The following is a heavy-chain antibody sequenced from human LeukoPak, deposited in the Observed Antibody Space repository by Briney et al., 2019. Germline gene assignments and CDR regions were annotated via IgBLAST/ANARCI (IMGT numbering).Heavy chain of an antibody. D-gene: IGHD2-8*01. CDR1: GGTFSSYA. V-gene: IGHV1-69*13. J-gene: IGHJ4*02. CDR3: ARGGNVYVSGDEVVY. Sequence: GASVKVSRKASGGTFSSYAISWVRQAPGQGLEWMGGIIPIFGTANYAQKFQGRVTITADESTSTAYMELSSLRSEDTAVYYCARGGNVYVSGDEVVYWGQGTLVTVSS. CDR2: IIPIFGTA.